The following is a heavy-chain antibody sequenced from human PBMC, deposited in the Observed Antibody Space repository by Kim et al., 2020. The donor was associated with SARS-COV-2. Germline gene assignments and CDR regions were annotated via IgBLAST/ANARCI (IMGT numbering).Heavy chain of an antibody. Sequence: KGRFIISRDNSKNTLYLQMSSLRAEDTAIYYCAKDVVTCINSVFYFSGFDMWGQGTMVIVSS. J-gene: IGHJ3*02. CDR3: AKDVVTCINSVFYFSGFDM. D-gene: IGHD1-26*01. V-gene: IGHV3-30*02.